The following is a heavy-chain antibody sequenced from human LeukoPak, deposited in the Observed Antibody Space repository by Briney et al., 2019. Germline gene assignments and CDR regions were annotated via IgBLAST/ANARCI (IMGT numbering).Heavy chain of an antibody. D-gene: IGHD6-6*01. CDR1: GGTFNNSA. J-gene: IGHJ6*03. V-gene: IGHV1-69*05. CDR2: IMPLFGTA. CDR3: ARGFVSYYYMDV. Sequence: ASVKVSCKTSGGTFNNSAISWVRQAPGQGLEWLGGIMPLFGTAGYAQKFQGRVTTTKDESTRTVYLELTSLTSDDTAVYYCARGFVSYYYMDVWGKGTTVTVSS.